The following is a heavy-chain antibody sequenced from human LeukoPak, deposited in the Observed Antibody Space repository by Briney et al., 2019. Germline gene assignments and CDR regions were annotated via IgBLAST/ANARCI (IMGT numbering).Heavy chain of an antibody. V-gene: IGHV1-69*04. D-gene: IGHD4-17*01. CDR1: GGTFSSYA. CDR3: ARVHGDYLDY. Sequence: ASVKVSCKAPGGTFSSYAISWVRQAPGQGLEWMGRIIPILGIANYAQKFQGRVTITADKSTSTAYMELSSLRSEDTAVYYCARVHGDYLDYWGQGTLVTVSS. J-gene: IGHJ4*02. CDR2: IIPILGIA.